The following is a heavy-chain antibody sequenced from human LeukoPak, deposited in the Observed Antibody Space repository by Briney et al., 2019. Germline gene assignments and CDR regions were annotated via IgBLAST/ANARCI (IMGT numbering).Heavy chain of an antibody. CDR2: ISDNGGGT. V-gene: IGHV3-23*01. D-gene: IGHD1-1*01. Sequence: GGSLRLSCVASGFIFRNYAMSWVRQAPGEGLEWVSGISDNGGGTYYADSVKGRFTISRDNSKNMLYLQMNSLRAEDTAVYYCAKESGALGVPLYDYWGQGILVTGSS. CDR3: AKESGALGVPLYDY. CDR1: GFIFRNYA. J-gene: IGHJ4*02.